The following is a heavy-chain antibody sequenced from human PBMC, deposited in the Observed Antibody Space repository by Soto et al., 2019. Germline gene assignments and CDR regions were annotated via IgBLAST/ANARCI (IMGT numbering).Heavy chain of an antibody. CDR2: ISAYNGNT. CDR1: GYTFTSYG. Sequence: ASVKVSCKASGYTFTSYGISWVRQAPGQGLEWMGWISAYNGNTNYAQKLQGRVTMTTDTSTSTAYMELRSLRSDDTAVYYCARDYSSGWYDYYYGMDVWGQGTTVTVSS. CDR3: ARDYSSGWYDYYYGMDV. J-gene: IGHJ6*02. D-gene: IGHD6-19*01. V-gene: IGHV1-18*01.